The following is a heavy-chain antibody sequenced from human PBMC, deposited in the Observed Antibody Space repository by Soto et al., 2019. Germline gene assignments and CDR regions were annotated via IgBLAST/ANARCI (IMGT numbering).Heavy chain of an antibody. CDR2: IYYSGST. CDR3: ARIGHSSSAGDPHNWFDP. CDR1: GGSISSYY. V-gene: IGHV4-59*08. D-gene: IGHD6-6*01. J-gene: IGHJ5*02. Sequence: SETLSLTCTVSGGSISSYYWSWIRQPPGKGLEWIGYIYYSGSTNYNPSLKSRVTISVDTSKNQFSLKLSSVTAADTAVYYCARIGHSSSAGDPHNWFDPWGQGTLVTVSS.